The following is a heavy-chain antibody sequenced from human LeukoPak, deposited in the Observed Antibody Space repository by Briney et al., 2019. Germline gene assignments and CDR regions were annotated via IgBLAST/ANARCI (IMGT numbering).Heavy chain of an antibody. Sequence: SETLSLTCTVSGYSISSAYYWSWIRQPPGKGLEWIGEINHSGSTNYNPSLKSRVTISVDTSKNQFSLKLSSVTAADTAVYYCARRTIAAAGRNFDYWGQGTLVTVSS. CDR3: ARRTIAAAGRNFDY. CDR1: GYSISSAYY. D-gene: IGHD6-13*01. CDR2: INHSGST. V-gene: IGHV4-38-2*02. J-gene: IGHJ4*02.